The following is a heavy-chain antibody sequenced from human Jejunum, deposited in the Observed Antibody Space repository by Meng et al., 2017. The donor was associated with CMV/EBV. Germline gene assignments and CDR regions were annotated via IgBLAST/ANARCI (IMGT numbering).Heavy chain of an antibody. Sequence: QAVVSGGVSVELGRSMRLSRKAAGVCFSDYYRTCILHTPGKEPEWLSYISGSSTVTNYADSVKGRFTLSRNNVNNLLYLQMNSLRADDTAVYYCTRDPRACDYWGQGTLVTVSS. CDR2: ISGSSTVT. CDR1: GVCFSDYY. CDR3: TRDPRACDY. V-gene: IGHV3-11*05. J-gene: IGHJ4*02.